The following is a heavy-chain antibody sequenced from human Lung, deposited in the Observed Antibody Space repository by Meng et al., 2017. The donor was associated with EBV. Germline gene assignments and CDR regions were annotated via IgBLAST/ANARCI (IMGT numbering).Heavy chain of an antibody. CDR1: GFTFSRYW. D-gene: IGHD1-14*01. CDR3: SRDLAGSDDY. Sequence: EGHLVESVGTLVQPGGSLSLSCAASGFTFSRYWMHWVRQVPGKGLVWVSRINENGAITTYADSVKGRFTISRDNAKNTLYLQMNSLRAEDTAVYYCSRDLAGSDDYWGQGTLVTVSS. J-gene: IGHJ4*02. CDR2: INENGAIT. V-gene: IGHV3-74*01.